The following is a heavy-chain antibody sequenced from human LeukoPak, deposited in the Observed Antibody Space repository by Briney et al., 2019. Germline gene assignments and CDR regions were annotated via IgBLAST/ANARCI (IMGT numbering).Heavy chain of an antibody. Sequence: GGSLRLSCAASGLTFTNCRMNWVRQSPGKGLEWVSSISSSSNDIHYVDSVKGRFTISRDNANNSIHLQMNSLRVEDTAVYYCARDVNTIYGRYFDYWGQGAVVAVSS. CDR1: GLTFTNCR. CDR2: ISSSSNDI. J-gene: IGHJ4*02. D-gene: IGHD3-3*01. CDR3: ARDVNTIYGRYFDY. V-gene: IGHV3-21*01.